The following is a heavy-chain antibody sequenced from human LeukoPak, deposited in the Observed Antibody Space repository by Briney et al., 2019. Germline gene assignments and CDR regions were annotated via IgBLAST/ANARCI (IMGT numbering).Heavy chain of an antibody. V-gene: IGHV3-66*01. CDR3: ARVDTGYSSSWRGY. D-gene: IGHD6-13*01. Sequence: GGSLRLSCAASGFTVSSNYMSWVRQAPGKGLEWVSVIYSGGTTYYADSVKGRFTISRDNAKNSLYLQMNSLRAEDTAVYYCARVDTGYSSSWRGYWGQGTLVTVSS. CDR2: IYSGGTT. CDR1: GFTVSSNY. J-gene: IGHJ4*02.